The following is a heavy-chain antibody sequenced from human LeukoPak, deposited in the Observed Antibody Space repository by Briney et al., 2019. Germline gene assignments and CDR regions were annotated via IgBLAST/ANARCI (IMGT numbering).Heavy chain of an antibody. CDR3: AREGIAAAANR. D-gene: IGHD6-13*01. CDR1: GFTFNSYV. Sequence: GGSLRLSCAASGFTFNSYVMHWVRQAPGKGLEWVALISSDGSNKYNADSVKGRFAISRDNSKNTLYLQMNSLRAEDTAVYYCAREGIAAAANRWGQGTLVTVSS. J-gene: IGHJ4*02. V-gene: IGHV3-30*09. CDR2: ISSDGSNK.